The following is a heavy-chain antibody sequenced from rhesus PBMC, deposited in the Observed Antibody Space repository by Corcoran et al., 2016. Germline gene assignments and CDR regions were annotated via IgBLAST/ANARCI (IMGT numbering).Heavy chain of an antibody. CDR3: AREAGY. Sequence: EVQLVESGGGLVQPGGSLRVTCAASGVTCSDYYMQWGRQAPGRGTGWVGFIRNKANGGTAEYAPSGKGSFTISRDESNSIASLQMNSLKTEDTAVYYCAREAGYWGQGVLVTVSS. J-gene: IGHJ4*01. CDR1: GVTCSDYY. V-gene: IGHV3-116*01. CDR2: IRNKANGGTA.